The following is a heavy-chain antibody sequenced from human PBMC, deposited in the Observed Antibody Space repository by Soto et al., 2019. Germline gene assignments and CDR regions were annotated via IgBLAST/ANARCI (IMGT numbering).Heavy chain of an antibody. CDR3: ARGKRGSREAQCGGDCYSRWFDP. CDR2: ISYDGSTK. D-gene: IGHD2-21*02. J-gene: IGHJ5*02. Sequence: GGSLRLSCAASGFTFLLSALPWVRQAPGTGLEWVAVISYDGSTKYYADSVKGRFTISRDNSKNTLYLHMNSLRAEDTAVYYCARGKRGSREAQCGGDCYSRWFDPWGQGTLVTVSS. CDR1: GFTFLLSA. V-gene: IGHV3-30*04.